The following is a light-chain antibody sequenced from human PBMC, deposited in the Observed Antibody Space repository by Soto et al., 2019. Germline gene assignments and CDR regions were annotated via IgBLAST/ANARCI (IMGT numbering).Light chain of an antibody. V-gene: IGKV3-20*01. CDR1: QSVSSNY. CDR3: QQYGRSPT. Sequence: IVLTQSPGTLSLSPGERATLSCRSSQSVSSNYLAWYQQKPDQAPRLVIYDVSGRATGIPDRFSGSGSGTDFTLTISRLEPEDFAVYYCQQYGRSPTFGQGTKVEIK. J-gene: IGKJ1*01. CDR2: DVS.